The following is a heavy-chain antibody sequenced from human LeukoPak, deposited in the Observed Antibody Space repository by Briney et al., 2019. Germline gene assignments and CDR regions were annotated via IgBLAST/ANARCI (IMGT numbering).Heavy chain of an antibody. D-gene: IGHD5-18*01. CDR2: INPNSGGT. CDR3: ARDRLGYSYGNDAFDI. V-gene: IGHV1-2*02. CDR1: GYTFTGYY. Sequence: ASVKVSCKASGYTFTGYYMHWVRQAPGQGLEWMGWINPNSGGTNYAQKFQGRVTMTRDTSISTAYMELSRLRSDDTAVYYCARDRLGYSYGNDAFDIWGQGTMVTVSS. J-gene: IGHJ3*02.